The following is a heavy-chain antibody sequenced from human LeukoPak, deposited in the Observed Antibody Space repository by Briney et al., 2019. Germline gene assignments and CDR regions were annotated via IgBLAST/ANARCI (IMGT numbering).Heavy chain of an antibody. Sequence: ASVTVSCKLSGYTLTALSIHWVRQAPGKGPEWIGGFDPEDGETLYAQKFQGRVTMTEDTSADTAYMELSSLSFEDTAVYYCATVRKDDFWSGSKWWGQGTLVTVSS. J-gene: IGHJ4*02. CDR3: ATVRKDDFWSGSKW. D-gene: IGHD3-3*01. CDR2: FDPEDGET. V-gene: IGHV1-24*01. CDR1: GYTLTALS.